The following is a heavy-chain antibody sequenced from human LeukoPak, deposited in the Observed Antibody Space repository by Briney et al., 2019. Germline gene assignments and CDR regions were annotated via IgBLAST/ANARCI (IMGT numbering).Heavy chain of an antibody. CDR1: SGSISTNNW. D-gene: IGHD2-2*02. CDR3: ARPADVYPTSYFDY. V-gene: IGHV4-4*02. CDR2: IFHEGLT. J-gene: IGHJ4*02. Sequence: SGTLSLTCTVSSGSISTNNWWSWVSQSPAKGLEWIGEIFHEGLTNYNPSLKSRATISIDKSKSQFSLRLTSVTAADTAVYYCARPADVYPTSYFDYWGQGTLVTVSS.